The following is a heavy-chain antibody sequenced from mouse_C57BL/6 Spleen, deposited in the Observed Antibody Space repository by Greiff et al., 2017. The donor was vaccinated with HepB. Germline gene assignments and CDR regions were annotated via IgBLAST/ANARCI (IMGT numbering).Heavy chain of an antibody. CDR1: GYAFSSYW. J-gene: IGHJ4*01. V-gene: IGHV1-80*01. CDR2: IYPGDGDT. Sequence: VQLQQSGAELVKPGASVKISCKASGYAFSSYWMNWVKQRPGKGLEWIGQIYPGDGDTNYNGKFKGKATLTADKSSSTAYMQLSSLTSEDSAVYFCARLRTGLYAMDYWGQGTSVTVSS. CDR3: ARLRTGLYAMDY. D-gene: IGHD4-1*01.